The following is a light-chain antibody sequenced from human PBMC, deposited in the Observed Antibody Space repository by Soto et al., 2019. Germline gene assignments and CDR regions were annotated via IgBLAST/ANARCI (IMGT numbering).Light chain of an antibody. CDR1: SSNIGNNY. V-gene: IGLV1-51*02. CDR2: END. J-gene: IGLJ1*01. CDR3: GTWDTSLTAYV. Sequence: QSVLTQPPSVSGAPGQRVTISCSGGSSNIGNNYVSWYQQLPGTAPKLLIYENDKRPSGIPDRFSGSKSGTSATLGITGLQTGDEADYYCGTWDTSLTAYVFATGTKVTVL.